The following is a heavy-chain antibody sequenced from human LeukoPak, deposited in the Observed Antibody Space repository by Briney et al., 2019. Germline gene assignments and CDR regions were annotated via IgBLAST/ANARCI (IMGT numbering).Heavy chain of an antibody. CDR1: GFTFSISA. CDR3: AKDPSHQWLVDPPLY. Sequence: QPGGSLRLSCAASGFTFSISAMSWVRQAPGKGLEWVSGISGSGGSAYYADSVKGRFTISRDNSKNTLYLQMNSLRAEDTAVYYCAKDPSHQWLVDPPLYWGQGTLVTVSS. CDR2: ISGSGGSA. V-gene: IGHV3-23*01. D-gene: IGHD6-19*01. J-gene: IGHJ4*02.